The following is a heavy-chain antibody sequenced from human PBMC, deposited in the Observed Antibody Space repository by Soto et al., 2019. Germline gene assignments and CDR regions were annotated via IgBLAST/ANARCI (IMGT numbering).Heavy chain of an antibody. V-gene: IGHV1-8*01. CDR1: GYTFTSYD. D-gene: IGHD3-10*01. CDR2: MNPNSGNT. Sequence: ASVKVSCKASGYTFTSYDINWVRQATGQGLEWMGWMNPNSGNTGYAQKFQGRVTMTRNTSISTAYMELSSLRSEDTAVYYCARGRGGLLWFGVTDYFDYWGQGTLVTVSS. CDR3: ARGRGGLLWFGVTDYFDY. J-gene: IGHJ4*02.